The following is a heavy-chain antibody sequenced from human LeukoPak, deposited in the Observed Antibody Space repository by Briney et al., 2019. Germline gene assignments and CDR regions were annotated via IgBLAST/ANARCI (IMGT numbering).Heavy chain of an antibody. V-gene: IGHV1-18*01. J-gene: IGHJ4*02. CDR1: GYTFISCG. CDR3: ARHGKEEGYGDCYFDY. Sequence: ASVKVSCKASGYTFISCGISWVRQAPGQGLEWMGWISAYNGNTNYAQKLQGRATMTTDASTSTAYMELRSLRSDDAAVYYCARHGKEEGYGDCYFDYWGQGTLVTVSS. D-gene: IGHD4-17*01. CDR2: ISAYNGNT.